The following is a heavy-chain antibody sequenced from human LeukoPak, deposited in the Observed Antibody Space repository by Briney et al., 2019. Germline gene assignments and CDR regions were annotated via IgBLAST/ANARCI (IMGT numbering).Heavy chain of an antibody. CDR3: ARDPVNYYGSGSYYPFDY. D-gene: IGHD3-10*01. CDR1: GGSISSSSYY. CDR2: IYHSGST. J-gene: IGHJ4*02. Sequence: SETLSLTCTVSGGSISSSSYYWGWIRQPPGKGLEWIGSIYHSGSTYYNPSLKSRVTTSVDTSKNQFSLKLSSVTAADTAVYYCARDPVNYYGSGSYYPFDYWGQGTLVTVSS. V-gene: IGHV4-39*07.